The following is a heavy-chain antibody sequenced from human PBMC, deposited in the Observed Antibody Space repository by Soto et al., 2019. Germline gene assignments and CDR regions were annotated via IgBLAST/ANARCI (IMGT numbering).Heavy chain of an antibody. Sequence: QVQLVQSGAEVKKPGASVKVSCKASGYTFTSYGISWVRQAPGQGLEWMGWISAYNGNTNYAQKLQGRVTMTTDTSTRTAYMELRSLRSDDTDVYYCAGGGVGSGYSGGRNWFDPWGQGTLVTVSS. CDR2: ISAYNGNT. CDR1: GYTFTSYG. J-gene: IGHJ5*02. CDR3: AGGGVGSGYSGGRNWFDP. V-gene: IGHV1-18*01. D-gene: IGHD3-3*01.